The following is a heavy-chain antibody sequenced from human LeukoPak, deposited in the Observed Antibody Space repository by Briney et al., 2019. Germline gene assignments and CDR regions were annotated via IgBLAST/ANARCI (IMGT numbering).Heavy chain of an antibody. CDR1: GYTFTCYY. V-gene: IGHV1-2*02. Sequence: ASVKVSCKASGYTFTCYYMHWVRQAPGQGLEWMGWINPNSGGTNYAQKFQGRVTMTRDTSISTAYMELSRLRSDDTAVYYCARDRDPTMIVVEYAFDIWGQGTMVTVSS. CDR2: INPNSGGT. CDR3: ARDRDPTMIVVEYAFDI. D-gene: IGHD3-22*01. J-gene: IGHJ3*02.